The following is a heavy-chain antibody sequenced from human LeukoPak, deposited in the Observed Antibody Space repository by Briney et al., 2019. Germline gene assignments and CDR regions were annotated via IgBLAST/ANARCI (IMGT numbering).Heavy chain of an antibody. CDR3: ARGPLVLEGCFVI. V-gene: IGHV4-34*01. J-gene: IGHJ3*02. D-gene: IGHD2-15*01. CDR2: INHSGSN. CDR1: GGSFCGYY. Sequence: PSETLSLMCTVCGGSFCGYYWSWIRQPPGKGLEWIGEINHSGSNNYNPSLKSRVTISVDTSKNQFSLKLSSVTAADTAVYYCARGPLVLEGCFVIWGQGTMVTVSS.